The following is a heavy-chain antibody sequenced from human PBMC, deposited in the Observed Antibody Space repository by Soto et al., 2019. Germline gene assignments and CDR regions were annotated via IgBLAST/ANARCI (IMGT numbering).Heavy chain of an antibody. V-gene: IGHV4-4*07. D-gene: IGHD3-3*01. Sequence: SETLSLTCTVSGGSLTKYYWSWIRQSAGKGLEWIGRISTSGNVVSKSSLRSRLTMSVDTSKNQFSLRLTSVTAADTAVYYCARDNNDFWSLYPLAFDYWGQGALVTVSS. CDR3: ARDNNDFWSLYPLAFDY. CDR1: GGSLTKYY. J-gene: IGHJ4*02. CDR2: ISTSGNV.